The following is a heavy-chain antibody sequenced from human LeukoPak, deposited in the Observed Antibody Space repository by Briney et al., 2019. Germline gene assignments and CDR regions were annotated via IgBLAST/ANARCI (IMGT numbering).Heavy chain of an antibody. CDR2: INLNGGST. CDR1: GFTFDDYG. Sequence: PGGSLRLSCAASGFTFDDYGMSWVRQAPGKGLEWVSGINLNGGSTGYADSVKGRFTISRDNAKNSLYLQMNSLRAEDTAVYYRARVRRLYGSGSYRYWGQGTLVTVSS. V-gene: IGHV3-20*04. CDR3: ARVRRLYGSGSYRY. D-gene: IGHD3-10*01. J-gene: IGHJ4*02.